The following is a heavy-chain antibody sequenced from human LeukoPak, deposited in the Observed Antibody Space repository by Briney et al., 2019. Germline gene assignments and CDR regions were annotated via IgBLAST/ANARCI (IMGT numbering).Heavy chain of an antibody. V-gene: IGHV4-38-2*02. CDR1: GYSISSGYY. J-gene: IGHJ4*02. CDR2: IYYSGNT. Sequence: SETLSLTCTVSGYSISSGYYWGWIRRPPGKGLEWVGSIYYSGNTYYNPSLKSRVTISVDTSKNQFSLILTSVTAADTAVYYCARQTGAGLFILPGGQGTLVTVSS. D-gene: IGHD3-3*01. CDR3: ARQTGAGLFILP.